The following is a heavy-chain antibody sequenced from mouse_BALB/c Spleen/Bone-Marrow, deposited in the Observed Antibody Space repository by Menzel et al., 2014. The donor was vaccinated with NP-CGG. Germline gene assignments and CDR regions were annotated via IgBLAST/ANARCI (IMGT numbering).Heavy chain of an antibody. V-gene: IGHV1-18*01. Sequence: EVQGVESGPEQVKPGASVKISCKTSGYTFTEYTMHWVKQSHGRSLEWIGGIHPNNGGSSYNQKFKGKATLTVDKSSSTAYMELRNLTSEDSAVYYCAALYGIVFDYWGQGTTLTVSS. D-gene: IGHD2-1*01. CDR3: AALYGIVFDY. J-gene: IGHJ2*01. CDR2: IHPNNGGS. CDR1: GYTFTEYT.